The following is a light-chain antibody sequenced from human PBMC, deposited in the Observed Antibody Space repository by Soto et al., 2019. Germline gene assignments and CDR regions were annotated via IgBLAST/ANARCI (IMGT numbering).Light chain of an antibody. J-gene: IGLJ1*01. Sequence: SYELTQPPSVSVAPGQTATITCGGDSIGSKSVHWYQQKPGQAPVVVVYHDSDRPSGIPERFSGSNSGNTATLTISGLQAEDEADYYCNSYTSSNTYVFGSGTKLTVL. CDR1: SIGSKS. CDR2: HDS. CDR3: NSYTSSNTYV. V-gene: IGLV3-21*02.